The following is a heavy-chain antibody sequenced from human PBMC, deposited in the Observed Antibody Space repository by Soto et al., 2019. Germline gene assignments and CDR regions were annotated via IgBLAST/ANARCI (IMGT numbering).Heavy chain of an antibody. CDR1: GGTFSSYA. Sequence: QVQLVQSGAEVKKPGSSVKVSCKASGGTFSSYAISWVRQAPGQGLEWMGGIIPICGTANYAQKFQGRVTIPADESKSTDYMELSSVRPEDTAVYCCARHNTPYYYDSSGYSTGSDYWGQGTLVTVSS. J-gene: IGHJ4*02. CDR2: IIPICGTA. CDR3: ARHNTPYYYDSSGYSTGSDY. V-gene: IGHV1-69*01. D-gene: IGHD3-22*01.